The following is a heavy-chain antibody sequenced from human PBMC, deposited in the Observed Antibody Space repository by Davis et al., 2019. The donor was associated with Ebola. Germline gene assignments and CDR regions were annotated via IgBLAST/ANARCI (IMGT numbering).Heavy chain of an antibody. V-gene: IGHV4-59*01. Sequence: SETLSLTCNVSGCSISSYYWSWFRQTPGKGLEWIGYVSSSGSTNYNSSLESRVTISVDTSKNQFSLNLRSVTAADTAVYYCARGKTYSVYWGQGTLVTVSS. J-gene: IGHJ4*02. CDR3: ARGKTYSVY. CDR2: VSSSGST. CDR1: GCSISSYY.